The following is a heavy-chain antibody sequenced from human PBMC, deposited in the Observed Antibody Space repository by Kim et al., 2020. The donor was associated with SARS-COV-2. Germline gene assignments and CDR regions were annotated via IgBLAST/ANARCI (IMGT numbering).Heavy chain of an antibody. CDR3: ARDSYYYGSGGVDV. D-gene: IGHD3-10*01. V-gene: IGHV3-11*01. J-gene: IGHJ6*02. Sequence: ANTVQGTFTISKDNAKNYLYLRMNSLSAEDTAVYYCARDSYYYGSGGVDVWGQGTTVTVSS.